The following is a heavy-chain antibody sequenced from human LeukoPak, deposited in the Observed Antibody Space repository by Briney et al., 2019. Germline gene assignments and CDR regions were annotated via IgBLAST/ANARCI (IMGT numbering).Heavy chain of an antibody. CDR3: AADIVVVPAAQPPDYYYGMDV. D-gene: IGHD2-2*01. CDR1: GYTFTSYG. J-gene: IGHJ6*02. Sequence: ASVKVSCKASGYTFTSYGISWVRQAPGQGLEWMGRIIPILGIANYAQKFQGRVTITADKSTSTAYMELSSLRSEDTAVYYCAADIVVVPAAQPPDYYYGMDVWGQGTTVTVSS. V-gene: IGHV1-69*04. CDR2: IIPILGIA.